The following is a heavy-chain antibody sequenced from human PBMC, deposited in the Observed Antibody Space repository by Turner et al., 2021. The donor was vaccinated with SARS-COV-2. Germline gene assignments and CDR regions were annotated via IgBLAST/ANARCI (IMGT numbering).Heavy chain of an antibody. J-gene: IGHJ5*02. V-gene: IGHV4-59*01. CDR3: ARELTNNWFDP. CDR2: IYYRGST. CDR1: GASINSYY. D-gene: IGHD3-10*01. Sequence: QVLLQASGPGLVKHSETLSLTCTVSGASINSYYWAWIRQPPGKRLEWIGYIYYRGSTNYNPSRKSRVTISVDTSKNQFSLKLTSVTAADTAVYFCARELTNNWFDPWGQGTLVTVSS.